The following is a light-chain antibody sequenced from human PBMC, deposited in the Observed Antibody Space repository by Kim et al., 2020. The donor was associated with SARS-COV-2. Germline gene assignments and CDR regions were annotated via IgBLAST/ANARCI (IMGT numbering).Light chain of an antibody. J-gene: IGLJ3*02. V-gene: IGLV3-19*01. CDR3: NSRDSSGNHLWV. CDR2: GKS. Sequence: LGQTVRISCQGDSLRSYYASWYQQKPGQAPVLVIYGKSNRPSGIPDRFSVSSSGNTASLTITGAQAEDEADYYCNSRDSSGNHLWVFGGGTQLTVL. CDR1: SLRSYY.